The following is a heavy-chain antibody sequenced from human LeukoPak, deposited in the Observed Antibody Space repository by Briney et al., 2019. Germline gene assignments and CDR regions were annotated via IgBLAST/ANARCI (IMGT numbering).Heavy chain of an antibody. CDR1: GLTFSSYA. D-gene: IGHD3-10*01. CDR2: ISGSGGST. V-gene: IGHV3-23*01. J-gene: IGHJ4*02. CDR3: AKGPMVRVDY. Sequence: GGSLRPSCAASGLTFSSYAMNWVRQAPGKGLEWVSSISGSGGSTYYADSVKGRFTISRDNSKNTLYLQMNSLRAEDTAVYYCAKGPMVRVDYWGQGTLVTVSS.